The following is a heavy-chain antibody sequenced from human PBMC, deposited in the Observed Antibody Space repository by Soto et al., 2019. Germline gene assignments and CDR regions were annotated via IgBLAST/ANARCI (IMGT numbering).Heavy chain of an antibody. J-gene: IGHJ4*02. V-gene: IGHV3-21*01. CDR2: ISSSSSYI. D-gene: IGHD7-27*01. CDR3: ARATELGFDY. CDR1: GFTFSRYS. Sequence: EVLLVESGGGLVKPGGSLRLSCAASGFTFSRYSMNWVRQAPGKGLQWVSSISSSSSYIYYADSVKGRFTISRDNAKNSLYLQMNSLRAEDTAVYYCARATELGFDYWGQGTLVTVSS.